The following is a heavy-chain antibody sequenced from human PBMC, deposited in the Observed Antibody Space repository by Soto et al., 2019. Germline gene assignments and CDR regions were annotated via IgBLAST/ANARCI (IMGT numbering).Heavy chain of an antibody. CDR1: GFTFTSYG. CDR3: ARDVGLDSDDFFAY. CDR2: IRGDGGQT. V-gene: IGHV3-23*01. J-gene: IGHJ4*02. D-gene: IGHD3-9*01. Sequence: GGSLRLSCTASGFTFTSYGMGWVRQAPGKGLQWVSTIRGDGGQTHYTDSVKGRFAISRDNSKNTVYLQMDSLRAEDTAMYFCARDVGLDSDDFFAYWGQGTQVTVSS.